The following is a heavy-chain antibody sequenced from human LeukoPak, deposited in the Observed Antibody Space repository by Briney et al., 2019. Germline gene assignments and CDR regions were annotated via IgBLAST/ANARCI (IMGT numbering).Heavy chain of an antibody. CDR3: ARSSSYSSRPEGHY. CDR2: INPNSGGT. D-gene: IGHD6-13*01. CDR1: GYTFTDYY. V-gene: IGHV1-2*02. Sequence: WASVKVSCKASGYTFTDYYMHWVRQAPGQGLEWMGWINPNSGGTNYAQKFQGRVTMTRDTSISTVYMELSRLTSDDTAVYYCARSSSYSSRPEGHYWGQGTLVTVSS. J-gene: IGHJ4*02.